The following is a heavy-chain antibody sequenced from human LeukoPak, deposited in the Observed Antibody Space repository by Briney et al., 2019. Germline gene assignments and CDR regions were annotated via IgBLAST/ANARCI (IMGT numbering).Heavy chain of an antibody. J-gene: IGHJ5*02. Sequence: GESLKISCKGSGYSFTSYWIGWVRQMPGKGQEWMGIIYPGDSDTRYSPSFQGQVTISADKSISTAYLQWSSLKASDTAMYYCARRRIAYCSGGSCQGNWFDPWGQGTLVTVSS. CDR3: ARRRIAYCSGGSCQGNWFDP. V-gene: IGHV5-51*01. CDR1: GYSFTSYW. CDR2: IYPGDSDT. D-gene: IGHD2-15*01.